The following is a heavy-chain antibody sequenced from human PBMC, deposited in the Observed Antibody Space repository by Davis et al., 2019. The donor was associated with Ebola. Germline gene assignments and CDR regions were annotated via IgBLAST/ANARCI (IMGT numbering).Heavy chain of an antibody. Sequence: PGGSLRLSCVASGFTFGDSAMHWVRQAPGKGLEWVSGITRNSGRIDYADSVKGRFTISRDNGKNSLYLQMNSLRPEDTALYYCAKQFYCGGDCLYYGVDVWGKGTTVTVSS. D-gene: IGHD2-21*02. CDR2: ITRNSGRI. CDR3: AKQFYCGGDCLYYGVDV. CDR1: GFTFGDSA. V-gene: IGHV3-9*01. J-gene: IGHJ6*04.